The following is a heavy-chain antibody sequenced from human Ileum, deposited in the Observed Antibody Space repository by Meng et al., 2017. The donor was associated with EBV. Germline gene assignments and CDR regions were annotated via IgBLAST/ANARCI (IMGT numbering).Heavy chain of an antibody. J-gene: IGHJ4*02. V-gene: IGHV1-8*01. D-gene: IGHD6-19*01. CDR1: GYTFTSYD. CDR2: MNPNRGTT. Sequence: QVPQVQSGAEVKKPGASVKVSCKASGYTFTSYDINWVRQGTGQGLEWMGWMNPNRGTTGYAQKFQGRVTMTRNISKSTAYMDLSSQRSEDTAVYYSATGVADFEYWGQGTLVTV. CDR3: ATGVADFEY.